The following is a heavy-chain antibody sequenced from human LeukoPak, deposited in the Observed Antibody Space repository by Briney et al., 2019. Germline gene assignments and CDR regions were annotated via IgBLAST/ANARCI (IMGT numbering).Heavy chain of an antibody. Sequence: SLTHYCSASGLTFSNAWLMWLGPAPGQDLEGVYGISWNSGGKGHEDSVKGRITSTRDNAKDSLYLQMNSFNAEDKALYFRGKGAGQYYDSRVEFDYWGQGSQLTVSS. CDR3: GKGAGQYYDSRVEFDY. V-gene: IGHV3-9*01. J-gene: IGHJ4*02. D-gene: IGHD3-22*01. CDR2: ISWNSGGK. CDR1: GLTFSNAW.